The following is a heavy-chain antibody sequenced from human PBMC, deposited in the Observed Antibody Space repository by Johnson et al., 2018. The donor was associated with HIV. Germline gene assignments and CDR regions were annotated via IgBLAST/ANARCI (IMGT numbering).Heavy chain of an antibody. CDR3: ARGCRDGYTCDVFDV. V-gene: IGHV3-30*03. CDR1: GFTFDDYA. D-gene: IGHD5-24*01. J-gene: IGHJ3*01. CDR2: ASYDGDNK. Sequence: QVQLVESGGGLVQPGRSLRLSCAASGFTFDDYAMHWVRQAPGKGLEWVAVASYDGDNKYYADSVNGRFTISKDNSKDTLYMEMNSLRAEDTAVYFCARGCRDGYTCDVFDVWGQGTRVTVSS.